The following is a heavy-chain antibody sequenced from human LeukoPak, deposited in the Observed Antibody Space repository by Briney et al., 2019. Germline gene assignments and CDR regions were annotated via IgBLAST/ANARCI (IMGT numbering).Heavy chain of an antibody. V-gene: IGHV3-30*03. D-gene: IGHD3-10*01. CDR1: GFTFSDYY. J-gene: IGHJ6*02. CDR2: ISYDGSNK. Sequence: GGSLRLSCAASGFTFSDYYMSWIRQAPGKGLEWVAVISYDGSNKFYADSVKGRFAISRDNSKNTLYLQMNSLRAEDTAVYYCARTHYGSGSYDGMDVWGQGTTVTVSS. CDR3: ARTHYGSGSYDGMDV.